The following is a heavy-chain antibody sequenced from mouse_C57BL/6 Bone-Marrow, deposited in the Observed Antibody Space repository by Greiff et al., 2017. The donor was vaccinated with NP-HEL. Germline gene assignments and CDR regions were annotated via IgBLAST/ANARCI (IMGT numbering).Heavy chain of an antibody. D-gene: IGHD2-2*01. CDR3: ARSGGYDGYYAMDY. V-gene: IGHV1-81*01. CDR1: GYTFTSYG. Sequence: QVQLKESGAELARPGASVKLSCKASGYTFTSYGISWVKQRTGQGLEWIGEIYPRSGNTYYNEKFKGKATLTADKSSSTAYMELRSLTSEDSAVYFCARSGGYDGYYAMDYWGQGTSVTVSS. J-gene: IGHJ4*01. CDR2: IYPRSGNT.